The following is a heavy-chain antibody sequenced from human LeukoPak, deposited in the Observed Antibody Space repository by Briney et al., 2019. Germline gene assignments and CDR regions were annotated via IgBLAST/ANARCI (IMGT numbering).Heavy chain of an antibody. D-gene: IGHD3-10*01. J-gene: IGHJ4*02. Sequence: GGSLRLSCAASGFTFSSYAMSWVRQAPGKGLEWVSAIRGSGGSTYYADSVKGRFTISRDNSKNTLYLQMNSLRAEDTAVYYCAKAEEGDLSYYFDYWGQGTLVTVSS. CDR2: IRGSGGST. CDR1: GFTFSSYA. V-gene: IGHV3-23*01. CDR3: AKAEEGDLSYYFDY.